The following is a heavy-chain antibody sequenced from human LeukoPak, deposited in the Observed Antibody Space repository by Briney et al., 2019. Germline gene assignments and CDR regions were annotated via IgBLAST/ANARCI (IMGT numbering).Heavy chain of an antibody. CDR1: GFTVSSDH. CDR2: SYNDGRP. Sequence: GGSLRLSCAASGFTVSSDHMSWVRQAPGKGLEWVAVSYNDGRPYYAESLKGRFTISRDNSKNTFHLQMNSLRAEDTAVYYCARVAAREWLVRGAIDYWGQGTLVTVSS. V-gene: IGHV3-53*01. D-gene: IGHD6-19*01. J-gene: IGHJ4*02. CDR3: ARVAAREWLVRGAIDY.